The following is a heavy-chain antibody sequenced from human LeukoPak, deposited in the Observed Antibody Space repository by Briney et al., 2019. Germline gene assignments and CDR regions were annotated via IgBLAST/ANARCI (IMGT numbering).Heavy chain of an antibody. CDR3: ARSGAGWFDY. J-gene: IGHJ4*02. V-gene: IGHV3-53*01. CDR1: GFTFSSYE. Sequence: PGGSLRLSCAASGFTFSSYEMNWVRQAPGKRLEWVSVIYADGSTYYADSVKGRFTISRDNSKNTLYLQMNSLRAEDTAVYYCARSGAGWFDYWGQGTLVTVSS. CDR2: IYADGST. D-gene: IGHD6-19*01.